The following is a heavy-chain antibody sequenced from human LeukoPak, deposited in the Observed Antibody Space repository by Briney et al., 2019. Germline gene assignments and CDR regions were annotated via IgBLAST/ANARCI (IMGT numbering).Heavy chain of an antibody. CDR2: IYSGGST. CDR1: GFTVSSNF. Sequence: GGSLRLSCAASGFTVSSNFLSWVRQPPGKGLEWVSDIYSGGSTYYADSVKGRFTISRDNSKNTLYLQMNSLRAEDTAVYYCGTVRGPDSSRWYSDYWGQGTLVTVSS. V-gene: IGHV3-53*01. J-gene: IGHJ4*02. D-gene: IGHD6-13*01. CDR3: GTVRGPDSSRWYSDY.